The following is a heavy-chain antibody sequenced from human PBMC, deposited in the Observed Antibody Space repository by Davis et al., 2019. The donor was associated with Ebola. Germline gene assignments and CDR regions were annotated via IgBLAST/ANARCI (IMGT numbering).Heavy chain of an antibody. CDR3: TLRDAADGYRPKS. D-gene: IGHD5-24*01. CDR1: GGSISSSNYY. Sequence: MPSETLSLTCSVSGGSISSSNYYWGWIRQSPGKGLEWVGTICCGGSTYYNPSLKGRVAISVDTSKSQFSLSLTSVTATDMAVYYCTLRDAADGYRPKSWGQGTQVTVSS. V-gene: IGHV4-39*01. CDR2: ICCGGST. J-gene: IGHJ1*01.